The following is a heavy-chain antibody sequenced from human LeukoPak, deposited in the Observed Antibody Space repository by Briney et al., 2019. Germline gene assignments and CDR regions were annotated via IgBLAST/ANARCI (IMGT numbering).Heavy chain of an antibody. CDR2: INWNGGST. CDR3: ARDASRRYYYGSGSYYTGEFYYYYYYMDV. CDR1: GFTFDDYG. J-gene: IGHJ6*03. V-gene: IGHV3-20*04. D-gene: IGHD3-10*01. Sequence: GGSLRLSCAASGFTFDDYGMRWVRHAPGKGLEWVSGINWNGGSTVYADYVKGRFTISRDNAKNSLYLQMNSLRAEDTALYYCARDASRRYYYGSGSYYTGEFYYYYYYMDVWGKGTTVTVSS.